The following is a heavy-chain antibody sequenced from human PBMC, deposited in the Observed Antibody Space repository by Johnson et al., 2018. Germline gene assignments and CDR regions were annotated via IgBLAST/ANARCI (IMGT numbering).Heavy chain of an antibody. CDR2: INSDGSST. J-gene: IGHJ6*03. V-gene: IGHV3-74*01. CDR3: ARVAVAGTFYYYYYMDV. Sequence: VQLQESGGGLVQPGGSLRLSCAASGFTFSSYRMHWVRQAPGKGLVWVSRINSDGSSTSDADSAKGRFTISRDNAKNPLYLQMNSLRAEDTAVYYCARVAVAGTFYYYYYMDVWGKGTTVTVSS. D-gene: IGHD6-19*01. CDR1: GFTFSSYR.